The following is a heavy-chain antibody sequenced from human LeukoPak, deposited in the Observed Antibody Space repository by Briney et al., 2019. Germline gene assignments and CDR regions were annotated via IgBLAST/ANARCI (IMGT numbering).Heavy chain of an antibody. J-gene: IGHJ4*02. D-gene: IGHD3-16*01. V-gene: IGHV1-69*04. Sequence: ASVKVSCKASGGTFSSYAINWVRQAPGQGPEWMGRIIPFLGIANYPQKFQGRVTITADESTTTVYMELSSLRSEDTAVYYCAREACREVGLMWPRLGGQDCRYDHWGQGTLVTVSS. CDR3: AREACREVGLMWPRLGGQDCRYDH. CDR1: GGTFSSYA. CDR2: IIPFLGIA.